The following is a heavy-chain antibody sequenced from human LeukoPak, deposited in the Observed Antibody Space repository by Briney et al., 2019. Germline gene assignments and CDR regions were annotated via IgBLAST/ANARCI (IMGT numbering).Heavy chain of an antibody. CDR2: INSDGSST. J-gene: IGHJ5*02. Sequence: GGSLRLSCAASGFTFSGYWMHWVRQAPGKGLVWVSRINSDGSSTNYADSVKGRFTISRDNAKNTLHLQMNTLRAEDTAVYYCARGGTYSSGLPGSWGQGTLVTVSS. CDR3: ARGGTYSSGLPGS. V-gene: IGHV3-74*01. CDR1: GFTFSGYW. D-gene: IGHD5-18*01.